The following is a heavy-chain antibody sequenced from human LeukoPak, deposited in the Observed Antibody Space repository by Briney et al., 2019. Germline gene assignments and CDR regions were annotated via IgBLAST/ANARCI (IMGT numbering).Heavy chain of an antibody. D-gene: IGHD6-13*01. J-gene: IGHJ1*01. V-gene: IGHV3-23*01. Sequence: GGSLRLSCAASGFTFSTYDMSWVRQDPGKGLEWVSGISGAADRTNYEDSVKGRFTISRDNSKNTLYLQMNSLGAEDTAVYFCAKGALPATGRVYFQHWGQGTLVTATS. CDR2: ISGAADRT. CDR1: GFTFSTYD. CDR3: AKGALPATGRVYFQH.